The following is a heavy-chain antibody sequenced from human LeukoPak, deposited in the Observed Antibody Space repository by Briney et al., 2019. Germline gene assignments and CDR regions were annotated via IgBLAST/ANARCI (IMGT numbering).Heavy chain of an antibody. D-gene: IGHD6-13*01. Sequence: KSSETLSLTCTVSGGSISSSSYYWGWIRQPPGKGLEWIGSIYYSGSTYYNPSLKSRLTISVDTSKNQFSLKLSSVTAADTAVYYGARLPYSEGALDVWGQGTMVTVSS. J-gene: IGHJ3*01. CDR1: GGSISSSSYY. V-gene: IGHV4-39*01. CDR3: ARLPYSEGALDV. CDR2: IYYSGST.